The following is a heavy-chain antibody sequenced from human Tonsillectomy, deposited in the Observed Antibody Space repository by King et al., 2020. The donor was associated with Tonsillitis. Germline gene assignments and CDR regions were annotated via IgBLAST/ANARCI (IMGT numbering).Heavy chain of an antibody. V-gene: IGHV3-30*10. CDR3: ASTKDCSSSKCFRPFDY. CDR2: ISNDESDK. Sequence: VQLVESGGGVVQPGRSLRLSCAASRFTFSDYAMHWVRQAPGKGLEWVAVISNDESDKEYTDSLKGRFSVSRDNSKNTLYLQLSDLRTEDTAVYYCASTKDCSSSKCFRPFDYWGQGTLVTVSS. J-gene: IGHJ4*02. CDR1: RFTFSDYA. D-gene: IGHD2-2*01.